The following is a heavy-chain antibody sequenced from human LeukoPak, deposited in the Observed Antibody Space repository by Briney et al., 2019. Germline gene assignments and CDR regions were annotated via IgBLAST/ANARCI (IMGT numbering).Heavy chain of an antibody. J-gene: IGHJ3*02. D-gene: IGHD2-15*01. CDR2: IIPIFGTA. CDR1: GGTFSSYA. V-gene: IGHV1-69*05. Sequence: SVKVSCKASGGTFSSYAISWVRQAPGQGLEWMGRIIPIFGTANYAQKFQGRVTITTDESTSTAYMELSSLRSEGTAVYYCARKGYCSGGSCYSDDAFDIWGQGTMVTVAS. CDR3: ARKGYCSGGSCYSDDAFDI.